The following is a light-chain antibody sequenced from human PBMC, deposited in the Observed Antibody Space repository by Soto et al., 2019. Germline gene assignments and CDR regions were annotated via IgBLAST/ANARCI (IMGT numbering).Light chain of an antibody. CDR2: EVS. Sequence: QYALTQPPSASGSPGQSVAISCTGASSDVGGYDFVSWYQQHPGKPPKLLIYEVSKRPSGVPDRFSGSKSGNTASLTVSGLQAEDEGDYFCSSFVGTTHQGVFGGGTKLTVL. J-gene: IGLJ2*01. CDR1: SSDVGGYDF. CDR3: SSFVGTTHQGV. V-gene: IGLV2-8*01.